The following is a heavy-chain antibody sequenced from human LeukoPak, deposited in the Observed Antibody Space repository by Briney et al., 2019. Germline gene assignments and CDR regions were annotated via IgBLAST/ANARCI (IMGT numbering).Heavy chain of an antibody. CDR1: GGTFSSYA. V-gene: IGHV1-69*04. J-gene: IGHJ4*02. Sequence: PSASVKVSCKASGGTFSSYAISWVRQAPGQGLEWMGRIIPILGIANYAQKLQGRVTITADKSTSTAYMELSSLRSEDTAVYYCARDRGYSGSYEIEIDYWGQGTLVTVSS. D-gene: IGHD1-26*01. CDR2: IIPILGIA. CDR3: ARDRGYSGSYEIEIDY.